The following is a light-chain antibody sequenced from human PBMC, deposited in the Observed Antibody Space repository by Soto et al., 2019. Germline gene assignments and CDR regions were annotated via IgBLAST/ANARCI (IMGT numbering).Light chain of an antibody. Sequence: QSLLTQPASVSGSPGQSITISCTGTSSDVGGYNYVSWYQQHPGKAPKLMIYDVSNRPSGVSNRFSGSKSANTASLTISGLQAEDEADYYCSSHTSSSTSYVFGNGTKVTV. CDR2: DVS. CDR3: SSHTSSSTSYV. CDR1: SSDVGGYNY. V-gene: IGLV2-14*01. J-gene: IGLJ1*01.